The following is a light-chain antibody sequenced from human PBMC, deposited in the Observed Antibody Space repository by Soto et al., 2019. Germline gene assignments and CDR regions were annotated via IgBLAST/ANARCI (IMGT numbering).Light chain of an antibody. CDR3: CSYAGSYTWV. CDR2: AVN. V-gene: IGLV2-11*01. CDR1: SSDVGDYNY. J-gene: IGLJ3*02. Sequence: QSALTQPRSVSGSPGQSVTISCTGTSSDVGDYNYVSWYQQHPGKAPKLLIYAVNMRPSGVPDRFSGSKSGNTACLTIPGLQAEDDADYSCCSYAGSYTWVFGGGTKLTVL.